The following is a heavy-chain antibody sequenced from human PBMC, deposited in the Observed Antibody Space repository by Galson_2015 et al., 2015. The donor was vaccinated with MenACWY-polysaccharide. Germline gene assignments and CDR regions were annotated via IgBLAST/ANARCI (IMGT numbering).Heavy chain of an antibody. D-gene: IGHD1-26*01. J-gene: IGHJ4*02. Sequence: EALSLTCAVSDYSIRSGYFWGWIRQPPGKGLEWIASIFHSGTTYYNPSLKSRVTISVDTSKNQFSLKLSSVTAADTAVYYCARVEKYSGSFYILYWGQGTLVTVSS. CDR3: ARVEKYSGSFYILY. CDR2: IFHSGTT. V-gene: IGHV4-38-2*01. CDR1: DYSIRSGYF.